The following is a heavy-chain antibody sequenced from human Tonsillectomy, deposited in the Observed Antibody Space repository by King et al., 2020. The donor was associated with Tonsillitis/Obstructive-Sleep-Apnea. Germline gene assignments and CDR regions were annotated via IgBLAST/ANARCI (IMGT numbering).Heavy chain of an antibody. CDR3: ARSTVTDPSWFDP. CDR1: GFTFSDYY. V-gene: IGHV3-11*05. J-gene: IGHJ5*02. D-gene: IGHD4-11*01. Sequence: VQLVESGGGLVKPGGSLRLSCAASGFTFSDYYMSWIRQAPGRGLEWVSYISGSSTYTNYEDSVKGRFTISRDNAKNSLYLQMNSLRAEDTAVYYCARSTVTDPSWFDPWGQGTLVTVSS. CDR2: ISGSSTYT.